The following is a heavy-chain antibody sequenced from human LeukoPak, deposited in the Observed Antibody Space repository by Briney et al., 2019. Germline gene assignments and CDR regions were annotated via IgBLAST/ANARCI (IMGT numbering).Heavy chain of an antibody. D-gene: IGHD3-10*01. V-gene: IGHV3-66*01. CDR2: IYSGGST. CDR1: GFTVSSSY. J-gene: IGHJ4*02. Sequence: GGSLRLSCAASGFTVSSSYMSWVRQAPGKGLEWVSVIYSGGSTYYAASVKGRFTISRGNSKNTLYLQMNSLRAEDTAVYYCARTASGFGESYFDYWGQGTLVTVSS. CDR3: ARTASGFGESYFDY.